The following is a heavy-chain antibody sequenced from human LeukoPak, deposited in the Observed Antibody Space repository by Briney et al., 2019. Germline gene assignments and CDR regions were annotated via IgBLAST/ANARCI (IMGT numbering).Heavy chain of an antibody. CDR3: ASGMIYYYDSSGYSESDY. J-gene: IGHJ4*02. Sequence: GGSLRLSCAASGFTFSSYSMNWVRQAPGKGLEWVSSISSSSSYIYYADSVKGRFTISRDNAKNSLYLQMNSLRAEDTAVYYCASGMIYYYDSSGYSESDYWGQGTLVTVSS. V-gene: IGHV3-21*01. D-gene: IGHD3-22*01. CDR1: GFTFSSYS. CDR2: ISSSSSYI.